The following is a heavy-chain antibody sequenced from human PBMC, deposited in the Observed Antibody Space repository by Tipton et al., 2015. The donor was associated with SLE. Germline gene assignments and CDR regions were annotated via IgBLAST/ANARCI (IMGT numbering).Heavy chain of an antibody. CDR2: INHSGST. D-gene: IGHD4-23*01. V-gene: IGHV4-34*01. J-gene: IGHJ4*02. Sequence: TLSLTCAVYGGSFSGYYWSWIRQPPGKGLEWIGEINHSGSTNYNPSLKSRVTISVDTSKNQFSLKLSSVTAADTAVYYCVGGNSYYFDYWGQGTLVTVSS. CDR1: GGSFSGYY. CDR3: VGGNSYYFDY.